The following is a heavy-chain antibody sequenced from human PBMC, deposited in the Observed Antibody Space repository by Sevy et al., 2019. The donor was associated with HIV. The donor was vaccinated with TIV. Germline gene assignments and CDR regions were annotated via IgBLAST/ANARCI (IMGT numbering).Heavy chain of an antibody. CDR1: GFTFSSYG. CDR2: IRYDGSNK. CDR3: ASGYCSGGSCYTVPYYYYGMDV. V-gene: IGHV3-30*02. J-gene: IGHJ6*02. Sequence: GGSLRLSCAASGFTFSSYGMHWVRQAPGKGLEWVAFIRYDGSNKYYAVSVKGRFTIARDNSKNTLYLQMNSLRAEDTAVYYCASGYCSGGSCYTVPYYYYGMDVWGQGTTVTVSS. D-gene: IGHD2-15*01.